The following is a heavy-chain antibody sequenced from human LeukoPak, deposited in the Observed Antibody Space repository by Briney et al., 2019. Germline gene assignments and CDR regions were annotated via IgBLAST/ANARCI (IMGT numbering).Heavy chain of an antibody. J-gene: IGHJ3*02. CDR2: MYTTGST. V-gene: IGHV4-4*09. CDR1: GPSMAIYS. CDR3: ARHRAEMATITDDAFDM. Sequence: SETLSLTCTVSGPSMAIYSWGWIRHPPGKGLDWVGYMYTTGSTHSNPSLKSRVTVSLDTSKNQFSLRLTPVTAADPAVLYRARHRAEMATITDDAFDMWGQGKMVTLS. D-gene: IGHD5-24*01.